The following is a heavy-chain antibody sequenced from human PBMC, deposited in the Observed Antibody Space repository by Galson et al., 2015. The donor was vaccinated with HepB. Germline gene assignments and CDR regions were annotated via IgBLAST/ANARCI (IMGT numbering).Heavy chain of an antibody. Sequence: SLRLSCAASGFTFSSYAMHWVRQAPGKGLEWVAVISYDGSNKYYADSVKGRFTIPRDNSKNTLYLQMNSLRAEDTAVYYCARDDCSGGSCVYYYYGMDVWGQGTTVTVSS. V-gene: IGHV3-30-3*01. D-gene: IGHD2-15*01. CDR2: ISYDGSNK. J-gene: IGHJ6*02. CDR1: GFTFSSYA. CDR3: ARDDCSGGSCVYYYYGMDV.